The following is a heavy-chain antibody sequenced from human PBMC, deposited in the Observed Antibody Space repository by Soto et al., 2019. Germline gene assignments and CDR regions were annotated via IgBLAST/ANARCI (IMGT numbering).Heavy chain of an antibody. V-gene: IGHV3-30*09. CDR3: ARDGHGYDYFDY. J-gene: IGHJ4*02. CDR1: GFTFSSYA. D-gene: IGHD5-12*01. Sequence: QVQLVESGGGVVQPGRSLRLSCAASGFTFSSYAMHWVRQAPGKGLEWVAVISYDGSNKYYADSVKGRFAFSRDNSKNTLYLQMNSLRAEDTAVYYCARDGHGYDYFDYWGQGTLVTVSS. CDR2: ISYDGSNK.